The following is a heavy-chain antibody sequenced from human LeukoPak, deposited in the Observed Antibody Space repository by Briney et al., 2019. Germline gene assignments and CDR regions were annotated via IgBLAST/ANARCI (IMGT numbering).Heavy chain of an antibody. D-gene: IGHD2-15*01. CDR1: GFSLYSYS. Sequence: GGSLRLSCEASGFSLYSYSMNWVRQAPGKGLEWISYISSSSVTIYYADSVKGRFIISRDNAKNSLYLQMNSLRAEDTAVYYCARETEGYCSGRTCLDFDIWGQGTLVTVSS. CDR2: ISSSSVTI. V-gene: IGHV3-48*04. J-gene: IGHJ4*02. CDR3: ARETEGYCSGRTCLDFDI.